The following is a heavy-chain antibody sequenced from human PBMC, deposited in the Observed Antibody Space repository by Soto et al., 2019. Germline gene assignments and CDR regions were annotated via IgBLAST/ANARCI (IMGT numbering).Heavy chain of an antibody. D-gene: IGHD1-7*01. CDR3: ARVTITGTTTWRDYYYGMDV. CDR1: GFTFSSYS. CDR2: ISSSSSTI. Sequence: GGSLRLSCAASGFTFSSYSMNWVRQAPGKWLEWVSYISSSSSTIYYADSVKGRFTISRDNAKNSLYLQMNSLRDEDTAVYYCARVTITGTTTWRDYYYGMDVWGQGXTVTVYS. J-gene: IGHJ6*02. V-gene: IGHV3-48*02.